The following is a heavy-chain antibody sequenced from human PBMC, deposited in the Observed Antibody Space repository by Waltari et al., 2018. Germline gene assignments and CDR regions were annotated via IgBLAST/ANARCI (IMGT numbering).Heavy chain of an antibody. CDR3: ARLEDCTGPGGNCYSGDSFAMDV. J-gene: IGHJ6*02. CDR1: GGSFSGYY. V-gene: IGHV4-34*02. Sequence: QVQLQQWGAGLLQPSETLSLPCDVYGGSFSGYYWGWYRPPPGKGLEWLGEINHAGNTNYSPSLRGRVTLFVDTSKSQFSLKVHSVTAADTAVYYCARLEDCTGPGGNCYSGDSFAMDVWGQGTTVTVSS. CDR2: INHAGNT. D-gene: IGHD2-8*02.